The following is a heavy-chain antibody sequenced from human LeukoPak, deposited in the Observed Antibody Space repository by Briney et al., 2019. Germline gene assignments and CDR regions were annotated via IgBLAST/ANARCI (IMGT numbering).Heavy chain of an antibody. CDR3: ARGGYYYDSSGYYRTDFDY. CDR1: GFTFSSYA. V-gene: IGHV3-30-3*01. CDR2: ISYDGSNK. D-gene: IGHD3-22*01. J-gene: IGHJ4*02. Sequence: GGSLRLSCAASGFTFSSYAMHWVRQAPGKGLEWVAVISYDGSNKYYADSVKGRFTISRDNSKNTLYLQMNSLRAEDTAVYYCARGGYYYDSSGYYRTDFDYWGQGTLVTVSS.